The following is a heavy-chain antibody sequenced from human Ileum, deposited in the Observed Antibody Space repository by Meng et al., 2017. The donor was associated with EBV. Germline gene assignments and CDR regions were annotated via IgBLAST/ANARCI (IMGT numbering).Heavy chain of an antibody. V-gene: IGHV4-4*02. CDR2: IYHSGIT. Sequence: QVRPQESGPGLVKPSGTLSLTCAVSGGSSSSSNWWSLVRQPPGKGLEWIGKIYHSGITIYNPSLKSRVTMSVDNSKNQFSLKLNSMTAADTAVYYCARDPTGGEDHQRVWGQGTLVTVSS. J-gene: IGHJ4*02. CDR1: GGSSSSSNW. CDR3: ARDPTGGEDHQRV. D-gene: IGHD1-14*01.